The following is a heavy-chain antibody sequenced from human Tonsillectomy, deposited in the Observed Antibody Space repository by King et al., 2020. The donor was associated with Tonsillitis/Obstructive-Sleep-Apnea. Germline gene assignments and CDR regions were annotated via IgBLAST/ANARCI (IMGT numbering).Heavy chain of an antibody. CDR3: ARGAVDLVPTNTKKTFDY. J-gene: IGHJ4*02. V-gene: IGHV3-33*01. Sequence: QIQLVQSGGGVVQPGRSLRLSCAASGFTFSSYGMHWVRQAPGKGLEWVAVIWYDGSNKYYADSVKGRFTISRDNSKNTLYLQMNSLRAEDTAVYYCARGAVDLVPTNTKKTFDYWGQGTLVTVSS. CDR2: IWYDGSNK. CDR1: GFTFSSYG. D-gene: IGHD5-12*01.